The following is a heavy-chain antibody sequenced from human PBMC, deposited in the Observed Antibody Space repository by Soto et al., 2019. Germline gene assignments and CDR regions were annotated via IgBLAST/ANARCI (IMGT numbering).Heavy chain of an antibody. CDR1: GGSISSGGYY. V-gene: IGHV4-31*03. D-gene: IGHD3-10*01. CDR2: IYYSGST. Sequence: SDTLSLTCTVSGGSISSGGYYWSWIRQHPGKGLEWIGYIYYSGSTYYNPSLKSRVTISVDTSKNQFSLKLSSVTAADTAVYYCARFDVLLWFGNTGPNYYGMDVWGQGTTVTVSS. J-gene: IGHJ6*02. CDR3: ARFDVLLWFGNTGPNYYGMDV.